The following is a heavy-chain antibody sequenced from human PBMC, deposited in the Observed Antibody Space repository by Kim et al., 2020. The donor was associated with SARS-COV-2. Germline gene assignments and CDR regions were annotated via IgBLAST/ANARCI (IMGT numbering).Heavy chain of an antibody. D-gene: IGHD1-1*01. Sequence: AQQFQGRVKITADKSTRTAYMELSSLRSEDTAVYYCAREEIDGSTTYDFHYWGQGTLVTVSS. J-gene: IGHJ4*02. CDR3: AREEIDGSTTYDFHY. V-gene: IGHV1-69*04.